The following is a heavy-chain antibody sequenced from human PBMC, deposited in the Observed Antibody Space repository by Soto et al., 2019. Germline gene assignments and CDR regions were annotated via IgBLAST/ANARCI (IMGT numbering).Heavy chain of an antibody. D-gene: IGHD2-21*01. Sequence: ASVQVSCEASGYTFTSYYMHWVRQPPGQGLEWMGIINPSGGSTSYTQKFQGRVTMTRDTSTSTVYMELSSLRSEETAVDYYAREIGFVGHRFRQTGGWFDSRGQGTMFTV. CDR1: GYTFTSYY. V-gene: IGHV1-46*01. CDR3: AREIGFVGHRFRQTGGWFDS. CDR2: INPSGGST. J-gene: IGHJ3*02.